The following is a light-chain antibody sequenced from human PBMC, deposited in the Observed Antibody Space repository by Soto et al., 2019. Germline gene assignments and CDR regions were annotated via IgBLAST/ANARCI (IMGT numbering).Light chain of an antibody. J-gene: IGLJ2*01. CDR2: EVN. CDR3: SSYADRNNLV. V-gene: IGLV2-8*01. Sequence: QSALTQPPSASGSPGQSVTISCTGTSSDVGGYNYVSWYQQHPGRAPKLMIYEVNKRPSGVPDRFSGSRSGNTASLTVSGLQAEDEAEYYCSSYADRNNLVFGGGTKVTVL. CDR1: SSDVGGYNY.